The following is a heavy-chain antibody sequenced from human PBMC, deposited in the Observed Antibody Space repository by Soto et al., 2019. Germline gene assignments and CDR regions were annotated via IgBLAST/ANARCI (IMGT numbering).Heavy chain of an antibody. D-gene: IGHD1-1*01. CDR2: ISAYDGST. CDR1: GYTFNNYG. Sequence: QVQLVQSGAEVKKPGASVRVSCKASGYTFNNYGMQWVRQAPGQGLEWMGWISAYDGSTKYAQEVQGRVTLTTDISTTIAYMELTSIISDDSALYYCARGPPAGTGHVDVYWCQGTLVTVSS. V-gene: IGHV1-18*01. J-gene: IGHJ4*02. CDR3: ARGPPAGTGHVDVY.